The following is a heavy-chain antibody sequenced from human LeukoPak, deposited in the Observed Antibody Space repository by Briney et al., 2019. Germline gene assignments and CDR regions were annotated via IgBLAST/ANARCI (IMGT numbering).Heavy chain of an antibody. D-gene: IGHD1-26*01. CDR3: ARYSGSYYYGMDV. CDR1: GGSVSSNY. V-gene: IGHV3-53*01. CDR2: IYSGGST. J-gene: IGHJ6*02. Sequence: PSETLSLTCTVSGGSVSSNYMSWVRQAPGKGLEWVSFIYSGGSTYYADSVKGRFTISRDNSKNTLYLQMNSLRAEDTAVYYCARYSGSYYYGMDVWGQGTTVTVSS.